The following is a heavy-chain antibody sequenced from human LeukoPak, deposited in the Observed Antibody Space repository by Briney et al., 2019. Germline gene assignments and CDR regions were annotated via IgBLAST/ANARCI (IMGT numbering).Heavy chain of an antibody. CDR3: ARIRVGLHDAFDI. CDR1: GFTFSTYS. V-gene: IGHV3-21*01. Sequence: PGGSLRLSCTASGFTFSTYSMTWVRQAPGKGLEWVSSISTRSTYIYYEASMVGRFTISRDNAKNSLYLQMSSLRAEDTAVCYCARIRVGLHDAFDIWGQGTLVTVSS. D-gene: IGHD3-16*01. J-gene: IGHJ3*02. CDR2: ISTRSTYI.